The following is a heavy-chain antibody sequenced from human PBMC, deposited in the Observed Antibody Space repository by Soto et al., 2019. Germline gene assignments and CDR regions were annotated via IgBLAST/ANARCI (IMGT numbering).Heavy chain of an antibody. CDR1: GGSIGSHY. V-gene: IGHV4-59*11. J-gene: IGHJ6*02. CDR3: ARDSGSSYYYYYGMDV. CDR2: IYHSGRT. D-gene: IGHD1-26*01. Sequence: QVQLQETGPGLVKPSETLSLTCTVSGGSIGSHYWTWIRQPPGKGLEWIGYIYHSGRTNYNPSLKSRVTFSVDTSKNQFSLKLNSVTAADTAVYYCARDSGSSYYYYYGMDVWGQGTTVTVSS.